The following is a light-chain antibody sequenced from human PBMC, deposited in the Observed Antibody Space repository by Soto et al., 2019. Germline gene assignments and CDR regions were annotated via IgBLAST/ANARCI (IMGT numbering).Light chain of an antibody. CDR2: AVS. CDR3: QQYDSSPWT. V-gene: IGKV3-20*01. J-gene: IGKJ1*01. Sequence: EIVLTQSPGTLSLSPGERATLSCRASQSISSSYLAWYQQKPGQAPRLLIYAVSSRATGIPDRFSGSGSGTGFTLTISRREPEDFAVYFCQQYDSSPWTFGQGTKVEIK. CDR1: QSISSSY.